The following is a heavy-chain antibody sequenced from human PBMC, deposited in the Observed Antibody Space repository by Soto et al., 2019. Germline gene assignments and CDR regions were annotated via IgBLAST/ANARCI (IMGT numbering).Heavy chain of an antibody. CDR1: GYTFTSYG. CDR3: ARAVHGSGSYYGAFDI. J-gene: IGHJ3*02. CDR2: ISAYNGNT. V-gene: IGHV1-18*01. D-gene: IGHD3-10*01. Sequence: GASVKVSCKASGYTFTSYGISWVRQAPGQGLEWMGWISAYNGNTNYAQKLQGRVTMTTDTSTSIAYMELRSLRSDDTAVYYCARAVHGSGSYYGAFDIWGQGTMVTVSS.